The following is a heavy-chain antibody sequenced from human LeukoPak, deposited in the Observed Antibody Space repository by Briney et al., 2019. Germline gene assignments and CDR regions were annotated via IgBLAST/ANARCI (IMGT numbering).Heavy chain of an antibody. CDR2: TYYRSKWYN. V-gene: IGHV6-1*01. Sequence: PSQTLSLTCAISGDRVSSNSAGWNWIRQSPSRGLEWLGRTYYRSKWYNDYAVSVKSRIIINPDTSKNQFSLQLSSVTPEDSAVYYCARDTGWNLDFWGQGTLVTVSS. CDR1: GDRVSSNSAG. D-gene: IGHD1-1*01. J-gene: IGHJ4*02. CDR3: ARDTGWNLDF.